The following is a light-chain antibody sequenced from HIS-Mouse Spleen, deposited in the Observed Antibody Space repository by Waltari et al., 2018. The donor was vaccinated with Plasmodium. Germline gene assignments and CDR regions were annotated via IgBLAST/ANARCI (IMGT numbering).Light chain of an antibody. CDR1: ALPKKY. Sequence: SYELTQPPSVSVSPGQTARITCSGDALPKKYAYWYQQKSGQAPVLVIYEDSKRPSGITEGFSGSSSGTTVTLTISGVQAEDEADYYCQSADSSGNHRVFGGGTKLTVL. CDR2: EDS. J-gene: IGLJ3*02. CDR3: QSADSSGNHRV. V-gene: IGLV3-10*01.